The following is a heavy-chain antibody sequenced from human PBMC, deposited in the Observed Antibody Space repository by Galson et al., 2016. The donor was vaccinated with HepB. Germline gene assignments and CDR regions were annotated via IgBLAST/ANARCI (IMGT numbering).Heavy chain of an antibody. D-gene: IGHD5-24*01. J-gene: IGHJ4*02. CDR3: ARVAGRVVEIDN. V-gene: IGHV1-8*01. CDR2: VNTINGKT. CDR1: GYPFSSFD. Sequence: SCKASGYPFSSFDINWVRQATGQGLEWMGWVNTINGKTGYAQKFQGRVTMTRDTSITTAYMELTNLTLEDTAIYYCARVAGRVVEIDNWGQGTLVSVSS.